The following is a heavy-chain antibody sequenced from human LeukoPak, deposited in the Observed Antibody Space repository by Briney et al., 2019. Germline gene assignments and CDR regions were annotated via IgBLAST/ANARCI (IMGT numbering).Heavy chain of an antibody. D-gene: IGHD2-2*01. V-gene: IGHV1-18*01. CDR3: ARDNPAAWSGSFGYGMDV. Sequence: GASVKVSCKAPGYTFTSYGISWVRQAPGQGLEWMGWISAYNGNTNYAQKLQGRVTMTTDTSTSTAYMELRSLRSDDTAVYYCARDNPAAWSGSFGYGMDVWGQGTTVTVSS. J-gene: IGHJ6*02. CDR2: ISAYNGNT. CDR1: GYTFTSYG.